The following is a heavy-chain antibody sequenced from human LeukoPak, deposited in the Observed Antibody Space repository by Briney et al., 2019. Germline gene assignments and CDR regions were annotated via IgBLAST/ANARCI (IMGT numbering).Heavy chain of an antibody. CDR2: ISGSNDDT. CDR3: AKPGNYFYFDL. Sequence: GGSLRLSCGASGFPFRNYGMSWVRQAPGRGLEWVSTISGSNDDTYYADSVKGRFTISRDNSKNTLYLRMNSLRGDDTAVYYCAKPGNYFYFDLWGQGTLVTVSS. D-gene: IGHD1-26*01. V-gene: IGHV3-23*01. J-gene: IGHJ4*02. CDR1: GFPFRNYG.